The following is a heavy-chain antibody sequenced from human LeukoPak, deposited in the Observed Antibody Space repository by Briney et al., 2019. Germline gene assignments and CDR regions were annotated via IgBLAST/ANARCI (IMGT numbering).Heavy chain of an antibody. V-gene: IGHV3-23*01. CDR3: AKIGTTVVTPIPNYFDY. Sequence: GGSLRVSCAVSGITLSNYGMSWVRQAPGKGLEWVSAISGSGGSTYYADSVKGRFTISRDNSKNTLYLQMNSLRAEDTAVYYCAKIGTTVVTPIPNYFDYWGQGTLVTVSS. CDR1: GITLSNYG. CDR2: ISGSGGST. J-gene: IGHJ4*02. D-gene: IGHD4-23*01.